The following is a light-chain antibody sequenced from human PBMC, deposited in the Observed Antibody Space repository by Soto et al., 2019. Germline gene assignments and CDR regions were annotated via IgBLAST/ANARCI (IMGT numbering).Light chain of an antibody. CDR3: GTWDSSHWV. J-gene: IGLJ3*02. V-gene: IGLV1-51*02. Sequence: QSVLTQPPSVSAAPGQKVTISCSGSSSNIGNNYVSWYQQLPGTAPKLLIYENNKRPSGIPDRFSGSKSGTSATLGSTGLQTGDEADYYCGTWDSSHWVFGGGTKLTVL. CDR1: SSNIGNNY. CDR2: ENN.